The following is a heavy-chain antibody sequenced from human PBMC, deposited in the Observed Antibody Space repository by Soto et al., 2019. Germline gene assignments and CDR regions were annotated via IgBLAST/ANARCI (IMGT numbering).Heavy chain of an antibody. V-gene: IGHV1-69*01. J-gene: IGHJ5*02. CDR1: GGPFSRYA. CDR2: IIPMFGTP. Sequence: QVQLVQSGPEVKKPGSSVNVACKTSGGPFSRYAINWVRQAPGQGLEWMGGIIPMFGTPNYAPKFLGRLTITAAASINSAFMELTSLTSEDTAGYLCAEGVGGYDTWGQGTIVTVSA. CDR3: AEGVGGYDT. D-gene: IGHD3-3*01.